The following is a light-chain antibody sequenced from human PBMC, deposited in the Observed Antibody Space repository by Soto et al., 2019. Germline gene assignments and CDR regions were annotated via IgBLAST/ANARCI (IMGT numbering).Light chain of an antibody. CDR3: QQYNNWPPVT. V-gene: IGKV3-20*01. CDR1: QSVSSSY. Sequence: EIVLTPSPGTLSLSPVERATLSCRASQSVSSSYLAWYQQKPGQAPRLLIYGASSRATGIPDRFSGSGSGTDFTLTISRLEPEDFAVYYCQQYNNWPPVTFGQGTKVDIK. CDR2: GAS. J-gene: IGKJ1*01.